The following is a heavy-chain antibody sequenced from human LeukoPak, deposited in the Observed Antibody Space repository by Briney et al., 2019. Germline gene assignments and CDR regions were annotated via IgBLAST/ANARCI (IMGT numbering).Heavy chain of an antibody. CDR1: GYTFTSYD. J-gene: IGHJ4*02. V-gene: IGHV1-8*01. D-gene: IGHD3-22*01. Sequence: ASVKVSCKASGYTFTSYDINWVRQAPGQGFEWVGWMNPNSGNTGHAQEFQGRVTMTRDTSMSTAYMELSSLRYEDTAVYYCARGRGYDRTGYVYYFDFWGQGTLVTVSS. CDR3: ARGRGYDRTGYVYYFDF. CDR2: MNPNSGNT.